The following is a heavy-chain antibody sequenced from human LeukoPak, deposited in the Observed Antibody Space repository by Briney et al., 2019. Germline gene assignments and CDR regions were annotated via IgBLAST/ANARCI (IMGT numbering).Heavy chain of an antibody. V-gene: IGHV4-59*11. Sequence: PGTPSLSRAVSLDSTSVHFWCAWTGQPPGKGLEWIGYIYHSGTPTSYNPSLKSRATISIGASRNQFSLKRISVTAAGTAVYYCARDSRGGGPDFDYWGQGILVTVSS. CDR1: LDSTSVHF. J-gene: IGHJ4*02. CDR3: ARDSRGGGPDFDY. D-gene: IGHD3-16*01. CDR2: IYHSGTPT.